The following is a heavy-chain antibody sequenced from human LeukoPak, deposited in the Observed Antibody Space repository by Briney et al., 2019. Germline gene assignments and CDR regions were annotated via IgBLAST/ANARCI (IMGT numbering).Heavy chain of an antibody. V-gene: IGHV3-66*01. CDR1: GFTFRSYA. J-gene: IGHJ4*02. Sequence: GGSLRLSCTASGFTFRSYAMNWVRQAPGKGLEWVSVIYGGVNTVYADSVQGRFTISRDNSKNTLFLEMNSLRAEDTAVYYCAKSPKTGFLFDYWGKGTLVTVSS. D-gene: IGHD1-1*01. CDR2: IYGGVNT. CDR3: AKSPKTGFLFDY.